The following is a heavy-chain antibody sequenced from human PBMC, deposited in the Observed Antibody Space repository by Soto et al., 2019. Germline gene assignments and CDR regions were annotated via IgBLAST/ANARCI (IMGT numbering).Heavy chain of an antibody. CDR2: SYYSGGT. V-gene: IGHV4-30-4*01. J-gene: IGHJ5*02. CDR1: GGSISSGDYY. Sequence: QVQLQESGPGLVKPSQTLSLTCTVSGGSISSGDYYWSWIRQPPGKGLAWIGYSYYSGGTYYNPSLKSRVTISIDTYKNQFPLQLSSVPAADTAVYYCARDRVLPAASQLISWFDPWGQGTLVRVSS. CDR3: ARDRVLPAASQLISWFDP. D-gene: IGHD2-2*01.